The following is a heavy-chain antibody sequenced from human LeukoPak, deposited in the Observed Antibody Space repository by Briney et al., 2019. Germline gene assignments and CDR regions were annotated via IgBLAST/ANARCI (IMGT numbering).Heavy chain of an antibody. CDR2: ISAYNGNT. V-gene: IGHV1-18*01. CDR3: ARPRGYYFDY. CDR1: GYTFTSYG. Sequence: EASVKVSCKASGYTFTSYGISWVRQAPGQGLEWIGWISAYNGNTNYAQKLQGRVTMTRDMSTSTVYMELSSLTSEDTAVYYCARPRGYYFDYWGQGTLVTVSS. J-gene: IGHJ4*02.